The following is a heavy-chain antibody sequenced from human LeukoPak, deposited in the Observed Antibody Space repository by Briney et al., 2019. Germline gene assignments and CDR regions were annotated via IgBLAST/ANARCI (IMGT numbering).Heavy chain of an antibody. CDR3: AKSVVDSSSWYDAFDI. J-gene: IGHJ3*02. CDR2: ISGSGGST. CDR1: GLTFSSYA. Sequence: GGSLRISCAASGLTFSSYAISWVRQAPGKGLEWVSAISGSGGSTYYADSVKGRFTISRDNSKNTLYLQMNSLRAEDTAVYYCAKSVVDSSSWYDAFDIWGQGTMVTVSS. D-gene: IGHD6-13*01. V-gene: IGHV3-23*01.